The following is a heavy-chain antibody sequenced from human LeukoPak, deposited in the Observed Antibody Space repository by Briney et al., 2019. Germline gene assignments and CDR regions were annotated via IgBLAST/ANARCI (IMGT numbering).Heavy chain of an antibody. CDR1: GFTIDGYT. J-gene: IGHJ5*01. D-gene: IGHD1-14*01. CDR3: APQPELPGWFDS. Sequence: GGSLRLSCAASGFTIDGYTLSWVRQAPGKGLEWVASISSGSNFVDYGDSVKGRFTISRDNAQNSLYVQMNSLRAEDTAVYYCAPQPELPGWFDSWGQGTLVTLSS. V-gene: IGHV3-21*01. CDR2: ISSGSNFV.